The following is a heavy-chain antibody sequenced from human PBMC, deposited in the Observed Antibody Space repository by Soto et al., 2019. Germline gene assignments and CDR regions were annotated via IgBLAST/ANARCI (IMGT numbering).Heavy chain of an antibody. CDR1: GHTSSTFG. V-gene: IGHV1-18*01. CDR3: ARDISVTSLDYFDP. D-gene: IGHD4-17*01. J-gene: IGHJ5*02. Sequence: QVHLVQSGAEVKKPGASVKVSCKASGHTSSTFGISWVRQVPGQGLEWMGWVNGYNTHANYAQKYQGRVTMTTDTSTNITSMELKNLRFDDTAVYYCARDISVTSLDYFDPWGQGTLVTVSS. CDR2: VNGYNTHA.